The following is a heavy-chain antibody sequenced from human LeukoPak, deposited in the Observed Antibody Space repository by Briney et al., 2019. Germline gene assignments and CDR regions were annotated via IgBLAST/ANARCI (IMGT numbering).Heavy chain of an antibody. CDR2: INHSGST. CDR1: GGSFSGYY. J-gene: IGHJ4*02. CDR3: ARVDVDQAAAGFDY. V-gene: IGHV4-34*01. D-gene: IGHD6-13*01. Sequence: SETLSLTCAVYGGSFSGYYWSWIRQPPGKGLEWIGEINHSGSTNYNPSLKSRVTISVDTSKNQFSLKLSSVTAADTAVYYCARVDVDQAAAGFDYWGQGTLVTVSS.